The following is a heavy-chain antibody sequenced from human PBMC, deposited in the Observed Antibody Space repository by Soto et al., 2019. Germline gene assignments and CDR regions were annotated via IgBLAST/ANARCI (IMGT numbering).Heavy chain of an antibody. CDR3: ASQGGVVSAAILSLNAFDI. V-gene: IGHV4-39*01. CDR2: IYYSGST. CDR1: GGSISSSSYY. D-gene: IGHD2-2*02. Sequence: QLQLQESGPGLVKPSETLSLTCTVSGGSISSSSYYWGWIRQPPGKGLEWIGSIYYSGSTYYNPSLKSRVTISVDTSKNQFSLKLSSVTAADSAVYYCASQGGVVSAAILSLNAFDIWGQGTMVTVSS. J-gene: IGHJ3*02.